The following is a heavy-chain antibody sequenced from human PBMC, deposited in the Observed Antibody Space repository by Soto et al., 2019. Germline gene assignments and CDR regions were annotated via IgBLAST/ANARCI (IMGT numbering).Heavy chain of an antibody. CDR1: GGTFSSYT. CDR3: AGRCSGGSCYSDIDY. Sequence: SVQVSCKASGGTFSSYTISWVRQAPGQGLEWMGRIIPILGIANYAQKFQGRVTITADKSTSTAYMELSSLRSEDTAVYYCAGRCSGGSCYSDIDYWGQGTLVTVSS. CDR2: IIPILGIA. V-gene: IGHV1-69*02. D-gene: IGHD2-15*01. J-gene: IGHJ4*02.